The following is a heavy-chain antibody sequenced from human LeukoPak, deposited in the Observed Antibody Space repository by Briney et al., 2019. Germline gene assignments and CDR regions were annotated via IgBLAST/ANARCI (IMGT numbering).Heavy chain of an antibody. CDR3: ARDREAVDTKAWYFDY. J-gene: IGHJ4*02. V-gene: IGHV3-48*03. CDR1: GFTFSSYE. Sequence: GGSLRLSCAASGFTFSSYEMNWVRQAPGKGLEGVSYISSSGSTIYYADSVKGRFTISRDNAKNSLYLQMNSLRAEDTAVYYCARDREAVDTKAWYFDYWGQGTLVTVS. D-gene: IGHD6-19*01. CDR2: ISSSGSTI.